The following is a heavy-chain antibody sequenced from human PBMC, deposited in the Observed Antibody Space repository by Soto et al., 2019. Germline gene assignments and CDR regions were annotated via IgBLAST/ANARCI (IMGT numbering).Heavy chain of an antibody. J-gene: IGHJ4*02. V-gene: IGHV3-23*01. CDR1: GFTFSSYA. Sequence: GGSLRLSCAASGFTFSSYAMSWVRQAPGKGLEWVSTISGSGGSTYYADSVKGRFTISRDNSKNTLYLQMNSLRAEVTAVYYCAKGNGSGPDVRTVPFYWGQGTLVTVSS. D-gene: IGHD2-15*01. CDR2: ISGSGGST. CDR3: AKGNGSGPDVRTVPFY.